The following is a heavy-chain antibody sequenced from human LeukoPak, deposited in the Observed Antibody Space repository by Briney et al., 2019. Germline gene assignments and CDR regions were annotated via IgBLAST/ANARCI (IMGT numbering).Heavy chain of an antibody. CDR3: ARGPLGSSGWVPLCY. D-gene: IGHD6-19*01. J-gene: IGHJ4*02. V-gene: IGHV1-2*02. Sequence: ASVKVSCKASGYTFTGYYMHWVRQAPGQGLEWMGWINPNSGGTNYAQKFQGRVTMTRDTSISTAYMELSRLRSDDTAVYYCARGPLGSSGWVPLCYWGQGTLVTVSS. CDR2: INPNSGGT. CDR1: GYTFTGYY.